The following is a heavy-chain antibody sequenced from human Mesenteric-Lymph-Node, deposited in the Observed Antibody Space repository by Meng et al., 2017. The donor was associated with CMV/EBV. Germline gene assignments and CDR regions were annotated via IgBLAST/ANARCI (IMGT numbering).Heavy chain of an antibody. Sequence: GGSLRLSCTASGFTFPDYAMSWVRQAPGKGLEWVSFIRGKGYGELTQYASSVKGRFTISRDDSNNIVYLQMNSLKVEDTAVYYCTREGKYDSWGQGTLVTVSS. J-gene: IGHJ5*01. CDR3: TREGKYDS. V-gene: IGHV3-49*04. CDR2: IRGKGYGELT. CDR1: GFTFPDYA. D-gene: IGHD3-10*01.